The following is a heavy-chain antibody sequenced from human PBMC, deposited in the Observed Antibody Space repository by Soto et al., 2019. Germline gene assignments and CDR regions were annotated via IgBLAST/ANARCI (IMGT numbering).Heavy chain of an antibody. D-gene: IGHD2-15*01. CDR2: INPSGGST. CDR1: GYTFTSYY. V-gene: IGHV1-46*01. Sequence: ASVKVSCKASGYTFTSYYMHWVRQAPGQGLEWMGIINPSGGSTNYAQKFQGRVTMTRDTSTSTVYMELSSLRSEDTAVYYCAPEAATGGYFDYWGQGTLVTVSS. CDR3: APEAATGGYFDY. J-gene: IGHJ4*02.